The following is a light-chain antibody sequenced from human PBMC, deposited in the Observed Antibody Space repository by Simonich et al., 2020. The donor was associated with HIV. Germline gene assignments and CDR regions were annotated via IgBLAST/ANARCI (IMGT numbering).Light chain of an antibody. CDR2: WAS. Sequence: DIVMTQSPDSLAVSLGERATINCKSSQSVLYSSNNKNYLDWYQQKPGHPPKLLINWASTRESGVPDRFSGSGSGTDFTLTIRSLQAEDVAVYYCQQYYSTPLITFGQGTRLEIK. J-gene: IGKJ5*01. CDR3: QQYYSTPLIT. V-gene: IGKV4-1*01. CDR1: QSVLYSSNNKNY.